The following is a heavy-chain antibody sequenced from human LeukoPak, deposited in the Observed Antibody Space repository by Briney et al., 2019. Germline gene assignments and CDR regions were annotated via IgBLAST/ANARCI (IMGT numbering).Heavy chain of an antibody. D-gene: IGHD6-6*01. CDR3: ARDRYSSSPGLYYYYYYMDV. Sequence: SETLSLTCTVSGGSISSGSYYWSWIRQPAGKGLEWIGRIYTSGSTNYNPFLKSRVTISVDTSKNQFSPKLSSVTAADTAVYYCARDRYSSSPGLYYYYYYMDVWGKGTTVTVSS. J-gene: IGHJ6*03. CDR1: GGSISSGSYY. CDR2: IYTSGST. V-gene: IGHV4-61*02.